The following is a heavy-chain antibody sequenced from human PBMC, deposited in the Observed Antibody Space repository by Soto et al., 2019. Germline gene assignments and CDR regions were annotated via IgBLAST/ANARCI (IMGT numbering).Heavy chain of an antibody. Sequence: RASVKVSCKASGFTFTSSAVQWVRQARGQRLEWIGWIVVGSGNTNYAQKFQERVTITRDMSTSTAYMELSSLRSEDTAVYYCAADRCTNGVCYTGYYYYGMDVWGQGTTVTVSS. CDR2: IVVGSGNT. V-gene: IGHV1-58*01. J-gene: IGHJ6*02. CDR1: GFTFTSSA. CDR3: AADRCTNGVCYTGYYYYGMDV. D-gene: IGHD2-8*01.